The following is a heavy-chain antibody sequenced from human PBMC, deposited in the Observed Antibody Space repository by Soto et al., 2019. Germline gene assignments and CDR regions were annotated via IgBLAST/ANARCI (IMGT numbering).Heavy chain of an antibody. D-gene: IGHD1-7*01. Sequence: ASVKVSCKVSGYTLTELSMHWVRQAPGKGLERMGGFDPEDGETIYAQKFQGIVTMTEDTSTDTAYMELSSLRSEDTAVYYCAIQGEFITGTTGTKRYYYYYYMDVWGKGTTVTVSS. J-gene: IGHJ6*03. CDR2: FDPEDGET. CDR1: GYTLTELS. V-gene: IGHV1-24*01. CDR3: AIQGEFITGTTGTKRYYYYYYMDV.